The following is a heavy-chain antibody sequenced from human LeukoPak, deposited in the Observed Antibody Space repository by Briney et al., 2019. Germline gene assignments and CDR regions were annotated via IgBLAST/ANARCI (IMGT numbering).Heavy chain of an antibody. D-gene: IGHD6-19*01. CDR1: GFTFNNYN. V-gene: IGHV3-21*01. J-gene: IGHJ4*02. Sequence: GGSLRLSCAASGFTFNNYNMNWVRQAPGKALEWVSSITSSGTYIFYADSVKGRFTISRHNAKNSLYLQMNSLRAEDTAVYYCARDRDNVAGTRGYFDYWGQGTLVTVSS. CDR3: ARDRDNVAGTRGYFDY. CDR2: ITSSGTYI.